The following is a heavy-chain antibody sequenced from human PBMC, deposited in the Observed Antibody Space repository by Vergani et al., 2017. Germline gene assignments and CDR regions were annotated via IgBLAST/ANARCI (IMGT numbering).Heavy chain of an antibody. V-gene: IGHV4-30-4*08. J-gene: IGHJ4*02. D-gene: IGHD2-2*02. Sequence: HVQLQESGPGLVKPSQTLSLTCTVSGDSISSGNYYWNWIRQPPGKGLEWIGYIHYSGSTNYNPSLKSRLTISVDTSKNQLSLRLNSVTAADTALYYCATIGYRRWGYYFDYWGQGILVTVSS. CDR1: GDSISSGNYY. CDR2: IHYSGST. CDR3: ATIGYRRWGYYFDY.